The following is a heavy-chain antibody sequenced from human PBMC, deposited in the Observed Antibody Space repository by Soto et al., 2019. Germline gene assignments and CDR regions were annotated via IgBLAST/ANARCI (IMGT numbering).Heavy chain of an antibody. CDR1: GYAFSSYW. V-gene: IGHV5-51*01. CDR3: ARGYCTATICDPWYDP. J-gene: IGHJ5*02. Sequence: GESLKISCQGSGYAFSSYWIAWVRQMPGKGLEWMGIIYPGDSDTRYSPSFQGQVTISVDKSITTAYLQWSSLKASDTAMYYCARGYCTATICDPWYDPWGQGTLVTVAS. CDR2: IYPGDSDT. D-gene: IGHD2-8*02.